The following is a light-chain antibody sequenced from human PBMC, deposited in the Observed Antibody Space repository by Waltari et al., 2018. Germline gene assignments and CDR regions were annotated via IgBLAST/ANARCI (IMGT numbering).Light chain of an antibody. J-gene: IGLJ3*02. CDR2: YNN. Sequence: QSVLTRAPSASGTPGQRVIITCSGSSSTIRKKPVNWYQQVPGTAPKLLIFYNNERPSGVPDRLSGSKSGTSASLAISGLQSEDEADYYCASWDDGLNGWVFGGGTRLTVL. CDR3: ASWDDGLNGWV. V-gene: IGLV1-44*01. CDR1: SSTIRKKP.